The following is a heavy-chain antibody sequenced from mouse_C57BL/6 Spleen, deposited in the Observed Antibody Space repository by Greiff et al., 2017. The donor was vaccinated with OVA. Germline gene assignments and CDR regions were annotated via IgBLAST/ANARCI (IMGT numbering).Heavy chain of an antibody. CDR1: GFTFTDYY. V-gene: IGHV7-3*01. Sequence: EVNVVESGGGLVQPGGPLSLSCAASGFTFTDYYMSWVRQPPGKALEWLGFIRNKANGYTTEYSASVKGRFTISRDNSQSILYLQMNALRAEDSATYYCARYEANSNAMDYWGQGTSVTVSS. CDR2: IRNKANGYTT. CDR3: ARYEANSNAMDY. J-gene: IGHJ4*01. D-gene: IGHD2-5*01.